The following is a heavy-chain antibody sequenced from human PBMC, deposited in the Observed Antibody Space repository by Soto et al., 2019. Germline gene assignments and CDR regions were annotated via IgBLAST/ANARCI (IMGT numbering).Heavy chain of an antibody. D-gene: IGHD1-26*01. J-gene: IGHJ4*02. V-gene: IGHV3-23*01. CDR3: AKDIRASGSYPGFYFDY. CDR1: GFTFSSYA. Sequence: EVQLLESGGGLVQPGGSLRLSCAASGFTFSSYAMSWVRQAPGKGLEWVSAISGSGGSTYYADSVKGRFTISRDNSKNTLYLQMNSLGAEDTAVYYCAKDIRASGSYPGFYFDYWGQGTLVTVSS. CDR2: ISGSGGST.